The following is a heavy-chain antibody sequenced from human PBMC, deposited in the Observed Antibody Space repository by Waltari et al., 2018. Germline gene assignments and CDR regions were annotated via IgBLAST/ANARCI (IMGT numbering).Heavy chain of an antibody. V-gene: IGHV4-34*01. Sequence: QVQLQQWGAGLLKPSETLSLTCAVYGGSVSGYYWSWIRQPPGKGLEWIGEINHSGSTNYNPSLKSRVTISVDTSKNQFSLKLSSVTAADTAVYYCARSGSGYVGFDYWGQGTLVTVSS. D-gene: IGHD5-12*01. CDR2: INHSGST. CDR3: ARSGSGYVGFDY. CDR1: GGSVSGYY. J-gene: IGHJ4*02.